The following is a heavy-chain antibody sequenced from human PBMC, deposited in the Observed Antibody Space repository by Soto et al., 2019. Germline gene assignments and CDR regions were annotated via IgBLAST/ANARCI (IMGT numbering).Heavy chain of an antibody. V-gene: IGHV1-3*01. CDR3: ARDLFRSSSAGAY. D-gene: IGHD6-25*01. CDR1: GYTFTSYA. J-gene: IGHJ4*02. Sequence: ASVKVSCKASGYTFTSYAMHWVHQAPGQRLEWMGWINAGNGNTKYSQKFQGRVTITRDTSASTAYMELSSLRSEDAAVYYCARDLFRSSSAGAYWGQGTLVTVSS. CDR2: INAGNGNT.